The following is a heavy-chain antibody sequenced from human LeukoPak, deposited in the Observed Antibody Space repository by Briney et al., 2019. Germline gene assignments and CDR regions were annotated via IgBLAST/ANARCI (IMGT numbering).Heavy chain of an antibody. Sequence: GGSLRLSCAASGFTFSSYAMHWVRQAPGKGLEWVAVISYDGSNKYYADSVKGRFTISRDNSKNTLYLQMNSLRAEDTAVYYCAREHLPPWDILTGSKGGYFDYRGQGTLVTVSS. D-gene: IGHD3-9*01. CDR1: GFTFSSYA. CDR3: AREHLPPWDILTGSKGGYFDY. CDR2: ISYDGSNK. V-gene: IGHV3-30*04. J-gene: IGHJ4*02.